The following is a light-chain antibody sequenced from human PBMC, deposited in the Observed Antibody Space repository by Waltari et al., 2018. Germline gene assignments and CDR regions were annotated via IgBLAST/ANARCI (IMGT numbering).Light chain of an antibody. Sequence: EIVLTQSPGTLSLSPGERATLSCRASQSVSRYLAWYQQKPGQAPRLLIYEASRRATGIPDRFSGSGSGTDFTLTISRLEPEDFAVYYCQKYGTLPATFGQGTKVEIK. V-gene: IGKV3-20*01. J-gene: IGKJ1*01. CDR3: QKYGTLPAT. CDR2: EAS. CDR1: QSVSRY.